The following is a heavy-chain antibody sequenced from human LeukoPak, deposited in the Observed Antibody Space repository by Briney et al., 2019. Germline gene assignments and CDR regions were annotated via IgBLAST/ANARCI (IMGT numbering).Heavy chain of an antibody. CDR3: ARARDWLFRSDFDY. CDR1: GFTFSSYW. CDR2: IKQDGSEK. J-gene: IGHJ4*02. Sequence: GGSLRLSCAASGFTFSSYWMSWVRQAPGKGLEWVANIKQDGSEKYYVDSVKGRFTISRDNAKNSLYLQMNSLRAEDTAVYYCARARDWLFRSDFDYWGQGTLVTVSS. V-gene: IGHV3-7*01. D-gene: IGHD3-9*01.